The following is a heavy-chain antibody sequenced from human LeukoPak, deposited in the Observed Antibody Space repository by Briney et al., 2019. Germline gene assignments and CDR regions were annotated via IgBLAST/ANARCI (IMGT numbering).Heavy chain of an antibody. D-gene: IGHD3-10*01. V-gene: IGHV4-30-2*01. CDR3: ARDQYYYGSGSYSGAFDI. CDR1: GGSISSGGYC. Sequence: PSQTLSLTCALSGGSISSGGYCWSWLRQPPGKGLEWIGYIYHSRNTYYNPSLKSRVTISVDRSKNQFSLKLSSVTAADTGVYYCARDQYYYGSGSYSGAFDIWGQGTMVTVSS. CDR2: IYHSRNT. J-gene: IGHJ3*02.